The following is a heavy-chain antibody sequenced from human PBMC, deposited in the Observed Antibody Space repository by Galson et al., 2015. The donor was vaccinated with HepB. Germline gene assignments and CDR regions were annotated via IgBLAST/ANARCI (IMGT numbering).Heavy chain of an antibody. Sequence: SCKASGYTFTGYYMHWVRQAPRQGLEWMGRINPNSGGTNYAQKFQGRVTMTRDTSISIAYMELSRLRSDDTAVYYCARVETRYFDYWGQGTLVTVSS. CDR3: ARVETRYFDY. CDR1: GYTFTGYY. D-gene: IGHD3-3*01. J-gene: IGHJ4*02. CDR2: INPNSGGT. V-gene: IGHV1-2*06.